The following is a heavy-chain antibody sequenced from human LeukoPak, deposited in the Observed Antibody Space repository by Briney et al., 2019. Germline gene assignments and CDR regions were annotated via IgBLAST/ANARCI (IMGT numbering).Heavy chain of an antibody. D-gene: IGHD2-2*01. V-gene: IGHV3-21*01. J-gene: IGHJ4*02. CDR2: ISSSSSYI. Sequence: GGSLRLSCAVSGFTFSSYSMNWVRQAPGKGLEWVSSISSSSSYIYYADSVKGRFTISRDNAKNSLYLQMNSLRPEDTSVYYCARSPTSWYFDYWGQGTLVTVSS. CDR3: ARSPTSWYFDY. CDR1: GFTFSSYS.